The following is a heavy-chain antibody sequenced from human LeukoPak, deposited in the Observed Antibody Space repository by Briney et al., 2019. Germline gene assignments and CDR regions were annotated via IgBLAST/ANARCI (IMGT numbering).Heavy chain of an antibody. J-gene: IGHJ6*02. CDR2: IKQDGSEK. CDR1: GFTFSSYW. CDR3: ARVAAPLRAVAGDYYYYGMDV. Sequence: SGGSLRLSCAASGFTFSSYWMSWVRQAPGKGLEWVANIKQDGSEKYYVDSVKGRFTISRDNAKNSLYLQMNSLRAEDTAVYYCARVAAPLRAVAGDYYYYGMDVWGQGTTVTVSS. V-gene: IGHV3-7*01. D-gene: IGHD6-19*01.